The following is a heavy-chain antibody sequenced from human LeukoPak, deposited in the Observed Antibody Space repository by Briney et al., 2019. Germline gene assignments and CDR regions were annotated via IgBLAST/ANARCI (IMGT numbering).Heavy chain of an antibody. V-gene: IGHV3-66*01. Sequence: GGSLRLSCAASGFTVSSNYMSWVRQAPGKGLEWVSVIYSGGSTYYADSVKGRFTISRDNSKNTLYLQMNSLRAEDTAVYYCASEEYQPLTDYWGQGTLVTVSS. CDR1: GFTVSSNY. D-gene: IGHD2-2*01. J-gene: IGHJ4*02. CDR3: ASEEYQPLTDY. CDR2: IYSGGST.